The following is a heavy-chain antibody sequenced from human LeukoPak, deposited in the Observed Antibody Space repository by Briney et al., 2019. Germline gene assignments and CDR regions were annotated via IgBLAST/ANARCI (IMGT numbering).Heavy chain of an antibody. V-gene: IGHV3-23*01. J-gene: IGHJ6*03. Sequence: PGGSLRLSCAASGITFSSHAMSWVRQAPGKGLEWVSLISGSGGHTYYGDSVKGRFTISRDNSTNRLYLQMNSLRPADTAVYYCAKGGSATMRDGYNYYYYYMEVWGRGTTVTVSS. D-gene: IGHD5-24*01. CDR3: AKGGSATMRDGYNYYYYYMEV. CDR1: GITFSSHA. CDR2: ISGSGGHT.